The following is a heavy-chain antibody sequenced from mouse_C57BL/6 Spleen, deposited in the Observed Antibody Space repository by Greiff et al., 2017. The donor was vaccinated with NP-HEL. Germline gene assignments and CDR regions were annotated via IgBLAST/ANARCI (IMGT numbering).Heavy chain of an antibody. Sequence: VQLQQSGAELVKPGASVKISCKASGYAFSSYWMHWVKQRPGKGLEWIGQIYPGDGDTNYNGKFKGKATLTADKSSSTAYMQLSSLTSEDSAVYFCERLGQGAMDYWGQGTSVTVSS. CDR1: GYAFSSYW. CDR2: IYPGDGDT. V-gene: IGHV1-80*01. J-gene: IGHJ4*01. D-gene: IGHD3-3*01. CDR3: ERLGQGAMDY.